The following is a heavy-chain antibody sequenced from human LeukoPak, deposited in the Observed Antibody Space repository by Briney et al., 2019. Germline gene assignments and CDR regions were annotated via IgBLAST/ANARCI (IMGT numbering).Heavy chain of an antibody. J-gene: IGHJ4*02. V-gene: IGHV3-30*01. D-gene: IGHD2-15*01. Sequence: GGSPRLSCAASGFTFSDYAMHWVREAPDKGLEWVALILYDGSTEYYADSVKGRFTISRDNAKNTLYMQMDSLGVVDTAVYYCVRRSVGFGKFDYWGQGTLVTVSS. CDR3: VRRSVGFGKFDY. CDR2: ILYDGSTE. CDR1: GFTFSDYA.